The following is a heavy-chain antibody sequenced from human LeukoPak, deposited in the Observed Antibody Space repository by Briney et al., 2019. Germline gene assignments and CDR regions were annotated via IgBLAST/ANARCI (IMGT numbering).Heavy chain of an antibody. V-gene: IGHV4-59*08. CDR1: GGSISSYY. J-gene: IGHJ4*02. D-gene: IGHD2-21*01. CDR2: IYYSGST. CDR3: ARRGFLDY. Sequence: PSETLSLTCTVSGGSISSYYWSWIRQPPGKGLEWIGYIYYSGSTNYNPSLKSRVTISVETSKNLFSLKLSSVTAADTAVYYCARRGFLDYWGQGTLVAVSS.